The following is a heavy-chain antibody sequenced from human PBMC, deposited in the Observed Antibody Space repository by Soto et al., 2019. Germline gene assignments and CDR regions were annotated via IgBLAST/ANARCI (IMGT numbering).Heavy chain of an antibody. D-gene: IGHD3-22*01. V-gene: IGHV4-59*01. CDR1: GGSISSYY. CDR2: IYYSGST. Sequence: SETLSLTCTVAGGSISSYYWSWIRQPPGKGLEWIGYIYYSGSTNYNPSLKSRVTISVDTSKNQFSLKLSSVTAADTAVYYCARDHDSSGYVDYWGQGTLVTVSS. J-gene: IGHJ4*02. CDR3: ARDHDSSGYVDY.